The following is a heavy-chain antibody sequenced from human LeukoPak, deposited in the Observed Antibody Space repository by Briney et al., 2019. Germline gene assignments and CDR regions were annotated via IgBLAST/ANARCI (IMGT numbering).Heavy chain of an antibody. J-gene: IGHJ4*02. CDR2: IYYSGST. V-gene: IGHV4-59*01. CDR1: GGSISSYY. CDR3: ARVSSYSGSYYVYY. D-gene: IGHD1-26*01. Sequence: PSETLSLTCTVSGGSISSYYWSWIRQPPGKGLEWIGYIYYSGSTNYNPSLKSRVTISVDAPKNQFSLKLSSVTAADTAVYYCARVSSYSGSYYVYYWGQGTLVTVSS.